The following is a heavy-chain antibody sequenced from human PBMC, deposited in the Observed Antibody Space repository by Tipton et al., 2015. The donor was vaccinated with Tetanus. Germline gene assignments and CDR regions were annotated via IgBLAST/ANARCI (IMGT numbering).Heavy chain of an antibody. CDR3: ARVFIAVAGHNWFDP. Sequence: QSGAEVKKPGASVKGSCKASGYTFTSYYMHWVRQAPGQGLEWMGIINPSGGSTSYAQKFQGRVTMTRDTSTSTVYMELSSLRSGDAAVDYCARVFIAVAGHNWFDPWGQGTLVTVSS. CDR2: INPSGGST. D-gene: IGHD6-19*01. CDR1: GYTFTSYY. J-gene: IGHJ5*02. V-gene: IGHV1-46*01.